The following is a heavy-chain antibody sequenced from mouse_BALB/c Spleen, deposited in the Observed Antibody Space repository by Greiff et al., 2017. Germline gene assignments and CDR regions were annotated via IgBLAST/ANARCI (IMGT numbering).Heavy chain of an antibody. V-gene: IGHV1-4*01. CDR2: INPSGGYT. CDR3: ASSATAIDH. Sequence: VQLPQSGAELARPGASVQISGKASGYTFPSSTLHWVEQRPGLGLDWIGYINPSGGYTNYNQKFTDKATLTADKSSSTDYMQLSSLTSEDSAVYYCASSATAIDHWGQGTSATVSS. D-gene: IGHD6-1*01. J-gene: IGHJ4*01. CDR1: GYTFPSST.